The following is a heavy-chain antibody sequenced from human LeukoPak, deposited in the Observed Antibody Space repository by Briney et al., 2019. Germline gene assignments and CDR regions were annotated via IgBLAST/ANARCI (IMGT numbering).Heavy chain of an antibody. CDR2: ISDGGGAT. CDR1: GFTFSSYA. V-gene: IGHV3-23*01. Sequence: GGSLRLSCAASGFTFSSYAMTWVRQAPGKGLEWVSGISDGGGATYYADSVKGRFTLSRDNSKNTLYLQMNSLRADDTVVYYCAGAFSGWSPKFWGQGTLVTVSS. CDR3: AGAFSGWSPKF. D-gene: IGHD6-19*01. J-gene: IGHJ4*02.